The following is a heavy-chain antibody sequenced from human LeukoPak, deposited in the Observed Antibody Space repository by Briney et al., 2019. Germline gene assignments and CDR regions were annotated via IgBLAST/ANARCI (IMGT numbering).Heavy chain of an antibody. V-gene: IGHV3-30*03. CDR3: AITFADYGTFDY. Sequence: PGGSLRLSCAASGFTFSSYGMHWVRQAPGKGLEWVAVISYDGSNKYYADSVKGRFTISRDSSKNTLYLQMNSLRAEDTAVYYCAITFADYGTFDYWGQGTLVTVSS. J-gene: IGHJ4*02. CDR2: ISYDGSNK. D-gene: IGHD4-17*01. CDR1: GFTFSSYG.